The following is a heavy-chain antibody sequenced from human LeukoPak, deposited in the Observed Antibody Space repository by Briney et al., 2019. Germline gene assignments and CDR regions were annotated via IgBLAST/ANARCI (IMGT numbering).Heavy chain of an antibody. V-gene: IGHV3-NL1*01. CDR2: IGAIGVNT. D-gene: IGHD1-26*01. CDR3: VKAYTTSGTYLEP. Sequence: GGSLRLSCAASGFTFSSYGMHWVRQAPGKGLEWVSGIGAIGVNTFYADSAKGRFTISRDNSKNTVYLQMNSLRAEDTALYYCVKAYTTSGTYLEPWGQGTLVTVSS. J-gene: IGHJ4*02. CDR1: GFTFSSYG.